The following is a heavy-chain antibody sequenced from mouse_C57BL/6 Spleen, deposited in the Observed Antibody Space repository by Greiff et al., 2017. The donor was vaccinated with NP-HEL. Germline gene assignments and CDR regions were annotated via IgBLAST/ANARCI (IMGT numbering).Heavy chain of an antibody. V-gene: IGHV1-26*01. D-gene: IGHD2-10*01. Sequence: EVQLQQSGPELVKPGASVKISCKASGYTFTDYYMNWVKQSHGKSLEWIGDINPNNGGTSYNQKFKGKATLTVDKSSSTAYMELRSLTSEDSAVYYCARPYYRGYFDVWGTGTTVTVSS. CDR3: ARPYYRGYFDV. J-gene: IGHJ1*03. CDR1: GYTFTDYY. CDR2: INPNNGGT.